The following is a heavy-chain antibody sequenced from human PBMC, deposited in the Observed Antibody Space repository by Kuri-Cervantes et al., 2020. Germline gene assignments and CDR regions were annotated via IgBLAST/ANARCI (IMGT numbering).Heavy chain of an antibody. CDR3: ARGRGSSWYYFQH. CDR2: INRSGST. CDR1: GGSFSGYY. V-gene: IGHV4-34*01. J-gene: IGHJ1*01. Sequence: SETLSLTCAVYGGSFSGYYWSWIRQPPGKGLEWIGEINRSGSTNYNPSLKSRVTISVDTSKNQFSLKLSSVTAADTAVYYCARGRGSSWYYFQHWGQGTLVTVSS. D-gene: IGHD6-13*01.